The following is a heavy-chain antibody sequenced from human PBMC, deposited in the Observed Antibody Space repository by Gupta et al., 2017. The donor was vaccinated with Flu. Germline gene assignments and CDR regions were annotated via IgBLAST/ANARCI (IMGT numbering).Heavy chain of an antibody. J-gene: IGHJ4*02. CDR3: ARSGLAAAGIDY. D-gene: IGHD6-13*01. V-gene: IGHV3-48*03. CDR1: GFTFSSYE. CDR2: ISSRGSTI. Sequence: EVQLVESGGGLVQPGGSLRLSCAASGFTFSSYEMNWVRQAPGKGLEWVLYISSRGSTIYYADSVKGRFTISRDNAKNSLYLQMNSLRAEDTAVYYCARSGLAAAGIDYWGQGTLVTVSS.